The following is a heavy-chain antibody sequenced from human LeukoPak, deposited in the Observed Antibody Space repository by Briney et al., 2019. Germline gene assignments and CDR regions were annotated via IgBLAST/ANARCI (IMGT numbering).Heavy chain of an antibody. CDR3: ARHKDYYYSYMDV. CDR2: IYYSGST. Sequence: SETLSLTYSVSGDSISTSSYYWGWIRQPPGKGLERIGTIYYSGSTYYNPSLTSRVTISVDTSKNQFSLKLSSVTAADTAVYYCARHKDYYYSYMDVWGKGTTVTISS. J-gene: IGHJ6*03. V-gene: IGHV4-39*01. CDR1: GDSISTSSYY.